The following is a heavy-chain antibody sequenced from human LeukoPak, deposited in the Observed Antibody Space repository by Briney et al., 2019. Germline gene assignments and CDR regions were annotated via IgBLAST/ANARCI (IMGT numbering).Heavy chain of an antibody. CDR3: ARGGHSSGWFEGNWFDP. V-gene: IGHV4-39*01. Sequence: SQTLSLTCTVPGGSISSSSSYWGWIRQPPGKGLEWIGSIYYSGSTYYNPSLKSRVTISVDTSKNQFSLKLSSATAADTAVYYCARGGHSSGWFEGNWFDPWGQGTLVTVSS. D-gene: IGHD6-19*01. J-gene: IGHJ5*02. CDR1: GGSISSSSSY. CDR2: IYYSGST.